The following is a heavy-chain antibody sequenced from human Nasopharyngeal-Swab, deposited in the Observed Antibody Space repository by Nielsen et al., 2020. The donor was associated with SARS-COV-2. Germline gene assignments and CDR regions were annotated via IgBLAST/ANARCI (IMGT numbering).Heavy chain of an antibody. CDR2: TYYRSKWYN. J-gene: IGHJ6*02. D-gene: IGHD3-3*01. CDR3: ARASSITIFGVVISRGYYYYGMDV. V-gene: IGHV6-1*01. Sequence: WIRQSPSRGLAWLGRTYYRSKWYNDYAVSVKSRIAINPDTSKNQFSLQLHSVTPEDTAVYYCARASSITIFGVVISRGYYYYGMDVWGQGTTVTVSS.